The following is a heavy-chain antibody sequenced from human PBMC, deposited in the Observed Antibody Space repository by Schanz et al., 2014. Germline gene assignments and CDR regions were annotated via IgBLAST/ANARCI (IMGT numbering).Heavy chain of an antibody. CDR2: VSSDGNNG. J-gene: IGHJ5*01. Sequence: VQLVESGGGVVQPGRSLRLSCAASGFTFSTHAMHWVRQAPGKGLEWVALVSSDGNNGYYTDSVKGRFTISRDNSKNTVHLQMNSLRAEDTAVYYCAKQHIVRGVSYLNRFDSWGQGTLVTVSS. D-gene: IGHD3-10*01. CDR1: GFTFSTHA. CDR3: AKQHIVRGVSYLNRFDS. V-gene: IGHV3-30*18.